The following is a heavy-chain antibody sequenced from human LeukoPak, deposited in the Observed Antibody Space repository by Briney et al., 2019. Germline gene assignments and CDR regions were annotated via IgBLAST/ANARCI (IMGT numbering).Heavy chain of an antibody. CDR3: ARERGIAVSNRRESYFEY. Sequence: ASVKVSCKASGYTFTSYYMHWVRQAPGQGLEWMGIINPSGGSTSYAQKFQGRVTMTRDTSTSTVYMELSSLRSEDTAVYYCARERGIAVSNRRESYFEYWGQGTLVTVSS. CDR1: GYTFTSYY. V-gene: IGHV1-46*01. J-gene: IGHJ4*02. CDR2: INPSGGST. D-gene: IGHD6-19*01.